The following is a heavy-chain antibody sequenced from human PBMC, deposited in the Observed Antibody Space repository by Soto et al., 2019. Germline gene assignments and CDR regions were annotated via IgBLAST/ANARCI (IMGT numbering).Heavy chain of an antibody. J-gene: IGHJ4*02. CDR1: GYTFTSYY. Sequence: GASVQVSCKASGYTFTSYYMHWVRQAPGQGLEWMGIINPSGGSTSYAQKFQGRVTMTRDTSTSTVYMELSSLRSEDTAVYYCARVYCSSTSCSVSYFDYWGQGTLVTVSS. CDR2: INPSGGST. CDR3: ARVYCSSTSCSVSYFDY. V-gene: IGHV1-46*01. D-gene: IGHD2-2*01.